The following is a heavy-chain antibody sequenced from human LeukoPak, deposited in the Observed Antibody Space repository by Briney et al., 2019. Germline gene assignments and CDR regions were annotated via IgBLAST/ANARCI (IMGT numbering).Heavy chain of an antibody. D-gene: IGHD3-22*01. CDR1: GGTFSSYT. CDR2: IIPILGIA. CDR3: ARYGNYYDSSGYGFDY. J-gene: IGHJ4*02. V-gene: IGHV1-69*02. Sequence: GASVKVSCKASGGTFSSYTISWVRQAPGQGLEWMGRIIPILGIANYAQKFQGRVTITADKSTSTAYMELSGLRSEDTAVYYCARYGNYYDSSGYGFDYWGQGTLVTVSS.